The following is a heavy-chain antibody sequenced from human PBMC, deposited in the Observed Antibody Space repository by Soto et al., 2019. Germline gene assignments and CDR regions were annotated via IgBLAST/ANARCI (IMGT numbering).Heavy chain of an antibody. CDR3: ARALFALRFLECLSGYYYGMDV. J-gene: IGHJ6*02. CDR2: INPNSGGT. Sequence: SVKVSCKASGYTFTGYYMHWVRQAPGQGLEWMGWINPNSGGTNYAQKFQGRVTMTRDTSISTAYMELSRPRSDDTAVYYCARALFALRFLECLSGYYYGMDVWGQGTTVTVS. D-gene: IGHD3-3*01. V-gene: IGHV1-2*02. CDR1: GYTFTGYY.